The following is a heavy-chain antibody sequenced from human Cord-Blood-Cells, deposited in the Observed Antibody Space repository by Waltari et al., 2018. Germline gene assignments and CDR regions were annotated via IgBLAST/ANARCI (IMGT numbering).Heavy chain of an antibody. CDR1: GGSFSGYY. CDR2: IDHSGST. V-gene: IGHV4-34*01. CDR3: ARLRKRSWYFDL. J-gene: IGHJ2*01. Sequence: QVQLQLWGAELLKPSATLSLTCAVYGGSFSGYYWSWIRQPPGKGLGWIGEIDHSGSTNYNPSLKSRVTISVDTSKNQFSLKLSAVTAADTAVYYCARLRKRSWYFDLWGRGTLVTVSS.